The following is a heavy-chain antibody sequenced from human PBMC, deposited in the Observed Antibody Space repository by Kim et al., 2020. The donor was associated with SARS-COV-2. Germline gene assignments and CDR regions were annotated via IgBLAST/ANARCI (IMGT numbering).Heavy chain of an antibody. V-gene: IGHV3-21*01. CDR1: GFTFSSYS. Sequence: GGSLRLSCAASGFTFSSYSMNWVRQAPGKGLEWVAFISGSSSYIYYADLVKGRFTISRDNAKNSLHLQMNSLRVEDTAVYYCVRGVVGSTTPVLTCWGQG. CDR2: ISGSSSYI. D-gene: IGHD1-26*01. J-gene: IGHJ1*01. CDR3: VRGVVGSTTPVLTC.